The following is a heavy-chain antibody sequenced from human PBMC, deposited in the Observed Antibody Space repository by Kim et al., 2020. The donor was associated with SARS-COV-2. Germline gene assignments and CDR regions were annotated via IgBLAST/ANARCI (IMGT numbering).Heavy chain of an antibody. V-gene: IGHV3-9*01. J-gene: IGHJ4*02. CDR2: GSL. D-gene: IGHD5-12*01. CDR3: AGSGYDSAY. Sequence: GSLGYADSVTDRFTISRDNAKNSLCLQMNSLRAEDTALYYCAGSGYDSAYWGQGTLVTVSS.